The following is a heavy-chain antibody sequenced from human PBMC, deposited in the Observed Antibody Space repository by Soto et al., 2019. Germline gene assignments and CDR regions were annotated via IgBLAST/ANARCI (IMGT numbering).Heavy chain of an antibody. J-gene: IGHJ4*02. CDR3: ARSVVVPAALDY. D-gene: IGHD2-2*01. Sequence: GGSLRLSCEASGFTFSSYGMHWVRQAPGKGLEWVAVIWYDGSKKYHGDSVMGRFTISRDNSKNTLYLQMNSLRDDDTAVYYCARSVVVPAALDYWGQGTPVTAPQ. CDR2: IWYDGSKK. CDR1: GFTFSSYG. V-gene: IGHV3-33*01.